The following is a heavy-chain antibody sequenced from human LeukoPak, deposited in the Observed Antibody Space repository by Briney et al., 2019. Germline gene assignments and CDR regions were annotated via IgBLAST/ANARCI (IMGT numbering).Heavy chain of an antibody. D-gene: IGHD2-15*01. Sequence: AGGSLRLSCAASGFTVSEFWMTWVRQAPGKGLEWVSAISGSGGSTYYADSVKGRFTISRDNSKNTLYLQMNSLRAEDTAVYYCAKEGFYCSGGSCYSFYYYYMDVWGKGTTVTVSS. CDR1: GFTVSEFW. CDR3: AKEGFYCSGGSCYSFYYYYMDV. V-gene: IGHV3-23*01. J-gene: IGHJ6*03. CDR2: ISGSGGST.